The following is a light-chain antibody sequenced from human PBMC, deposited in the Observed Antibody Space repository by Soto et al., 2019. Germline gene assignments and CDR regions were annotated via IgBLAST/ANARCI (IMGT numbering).Light chain of an antibody. V-gene: IGKV1-39*01. CDR2: AAF. J-gene: IGKJ1*01. CDR3: QQSDSAPRT. CDR1: QTISSW. Sequence: EIQMTQSPSTLSGSVGDRVTITCRASQTISSWLAWYQQKPGKAPKLLIYAAFSLQSGVPSRFSGSGSGTDFTLTISSLQPEDFATYYCQQSDSAPRTFGQGTKVDIK.